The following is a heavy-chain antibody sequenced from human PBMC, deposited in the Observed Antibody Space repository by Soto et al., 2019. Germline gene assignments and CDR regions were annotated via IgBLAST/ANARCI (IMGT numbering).Heavy chain of an antibody. Sequence: ASVKVSCKASGYTFTSYAMHWVRQAPGQRLEWMGWINAGNGNTKYSQKFQGRVTITRDTSASTAYMEPSSLRSEDTAVYYCGRVSCSSTSRYAGWFDPWGQGTLVTVSS. D-gene: IGHD2-2*01. CDR1: GYTFTSYA. J-gene: IGHJ5*02. CDR3: GRVSCSSTSRYAGWFDP. CDR2: INAGNGNT. V-gene: IGHV1-3*01.